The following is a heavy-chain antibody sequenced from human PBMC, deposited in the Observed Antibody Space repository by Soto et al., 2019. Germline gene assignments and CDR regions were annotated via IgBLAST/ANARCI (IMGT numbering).Heavy chain of an antibody. J-gene: IGHJ6*02. D-gene: IGHD3-16*01. CDR1: GFTFDDYG. Sequence: GGSLRLSCAASGFTFDDYGMSWVRQAPGKGLEWVSGINWNGGSTGYADSVKGRFTISRDNAKNSLYLQMNSLRAEDTALYYCASVGPFAQGGGNYYGMDVWGQGTTVTVSS. V-gene: IGHV3-20*04. CDR3: ASVGPFAQGGGNYYGMDV. CDR2: INWNGGST.